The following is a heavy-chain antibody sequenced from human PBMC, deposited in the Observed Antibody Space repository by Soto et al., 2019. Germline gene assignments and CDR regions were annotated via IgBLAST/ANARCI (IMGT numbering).Heavy chain of an antibody. CDR1: GGSISSYY. D-gene: IGHD6-19*01. Sequence: SETLSLTCTVSGGSISSYYWSWIRQPPGKGLEWIGYIYYSGSTNYNPSLKSRVTISVDTSKNQFSLKLSSVTAADTAVYYCARDPYSSGWYDYWGQGTLVTVSS. CDR2: IYYSGST. V-gene: IGHV4-59*01. J-gene: IGHJ4*02. CDR3: ARDPYSSGWYDY.